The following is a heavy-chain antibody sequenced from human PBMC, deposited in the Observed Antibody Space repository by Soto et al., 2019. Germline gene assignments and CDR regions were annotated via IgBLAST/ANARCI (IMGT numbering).Heavy chain of an antibody. V-gene: IGHV1-69*13. CDR3: ARGNHRWLQLWYFDL. CDR1: GGTFSSYT. D-gene: IGHD5-12*01. J-gene: IGHJ2*01. CDR2: IIPIFGTV. Sequence: PSVKVSCKASGGTFSSYTISWVRQAPGQGLEWMGGIIPIFGTVNYAQKFQGRVTITADESTSTAYMELSSLRSEDTAVYYCARGNHRWLQLWYFDLWGRGTLVTVSS.